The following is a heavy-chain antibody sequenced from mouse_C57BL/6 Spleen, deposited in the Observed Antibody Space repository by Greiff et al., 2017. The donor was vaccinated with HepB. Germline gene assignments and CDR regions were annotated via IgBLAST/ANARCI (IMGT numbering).Heavy chain of an antibody. V-gene: IGHV1-53*01. CDR2: INPSNGGT. J-gene: IGHJ2*01. CDR1: GYTFTSYW. Sequence: VQLQQSGTELVKPGASVKLSCKASGYTFTSYWMHWVKQRPGQGLEWIGNINPSNGGTNYNEKFKSKATMTVDKSSSTAYMQLSSLTSEDSAVYYCARQDYSGYFDYWGQGTTLTVSS. D-gene: IGHD2-4*01. CDR3: ARQDYSGYFDY.